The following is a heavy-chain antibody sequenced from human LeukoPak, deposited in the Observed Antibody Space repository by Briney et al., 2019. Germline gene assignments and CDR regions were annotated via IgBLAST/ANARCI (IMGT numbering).Heavy chain of an antibody. D-gene: IGHD3-16*01. CDR2: IRYDGSNK. Sequence: GGSLRLSCAASGFTFSSYGMHWVRQAPGKGLEWVAFIRYDGSNKYYADSVKGRLTISRDNSKNTLYLQMNSLRAEDTAVYYCAKDNNYVWGILQGAFDIWGQGTMVTVSS. CDR3: AKDNNYVWGILQGAFDI. V-gene: IGHV3-30*02. CDR1: GFTFSSYG. J-gene: IGHJ3*02.